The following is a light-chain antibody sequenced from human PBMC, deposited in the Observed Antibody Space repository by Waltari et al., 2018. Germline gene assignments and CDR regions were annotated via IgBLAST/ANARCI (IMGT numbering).Light chain of an antibody. CDR1: SSDVGSHKF. J-gene: IGLJ2*01. CDR2: DSS. CDR3: CSYVGGITPFLV. Sequence: QSALTQPASVSGSPGHSITISCSGTSSDVGSHKFVFWFQQHPGKVPKLMIYDSSKRPSGVSNRFSGSKSDNTASLTITGLQTEDEADYYCCSYVGGITPFLVFGGGTKVTVL. V-gene: IGLV2-23*01.